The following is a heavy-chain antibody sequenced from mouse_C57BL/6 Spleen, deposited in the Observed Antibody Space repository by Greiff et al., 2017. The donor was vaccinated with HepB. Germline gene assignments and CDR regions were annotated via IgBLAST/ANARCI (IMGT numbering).Heavy chain of an antibody. CDR3: TRSWTGTEFAY. D-gene: IGHD4-1*01. V-gene: IGHV1-15*01. Sequence: VQLQQSGAELVRPGASVTLSCKASGYTFTDYEMHWVKQTPVHGLEWIGAIDPETGGTAYNQKFKGKATLTADKSSSTAYMELRSLTSEDSAVYYCTRSWTGTEFAYWGQGTLVTVSA. CDR1: GYTFTDYE. CDR2: IDPETGGT. J-gene: IGHJ3*01.